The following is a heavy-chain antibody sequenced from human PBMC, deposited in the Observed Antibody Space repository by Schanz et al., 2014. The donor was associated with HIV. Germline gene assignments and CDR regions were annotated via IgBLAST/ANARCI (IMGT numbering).Heavy chain of an antibody. CDR1: GGSLSGYY. Sequence: QVQLQQWGAGLLKPSETLSLTCAVYGGSLSGYYWSWIRQPPGKGLEWIGEINHSGRTKYSPSLKRRVPLSVDTSKSQFSLKLSSVTAADTAVYYCARAKWPPRSRHFDFWGQGTLVTVSS. CDR2: INHSGRT. V-gene: IGHV4-34*01. D-gene: IGHD6-13*01. J-gene: IGHJ4*02. CDR3: ARAKWPPRSRHFDF.